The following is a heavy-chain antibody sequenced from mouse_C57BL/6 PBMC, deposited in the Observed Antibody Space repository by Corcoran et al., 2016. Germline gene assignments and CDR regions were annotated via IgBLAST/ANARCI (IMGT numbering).Heavy chain of an antibody. CDR3: TPNYYGSSYWYFDV. CDR2: IDPEDGDT. J-gene: IGHJ1*03. D-gene: IGHD1-1*01. V-gene: IGHV14-1*01. Sequence: EVQLQQSGAELVRPGASVKLSCTAFGFNIKDYYMHWVKQRPEQGLEWIGRIDPEDGDTEYAPKFQGKATMTADTSSNTAYLQLSSLTSEDTAVYYCTPNYYGSSYWYFDVWGTGTTVTVSS. CDR1: GFNIKDYY.